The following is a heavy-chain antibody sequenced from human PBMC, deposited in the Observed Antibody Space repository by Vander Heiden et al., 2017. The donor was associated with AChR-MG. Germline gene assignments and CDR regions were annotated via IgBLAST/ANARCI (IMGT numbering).Heavy chain of an antibody. CDR1: SSYG. V-gene: IGHV3-33*01. D-gene: IGHD4-17*01. J-gene: IGHJ4*02. CDR3: ARRARSLGTVTIPGTLYYFDY. CDR2: IWYDGSNK. Sequence: SSYGMHWVRQAPGKGLEWVAVIWYDGSNKYYADSVKGRFTISRDNSKNTLYLQMNSLRAEDTAVYYCARRARSLGTVTIPGTLYYFDYWGQGTLVTVSS.